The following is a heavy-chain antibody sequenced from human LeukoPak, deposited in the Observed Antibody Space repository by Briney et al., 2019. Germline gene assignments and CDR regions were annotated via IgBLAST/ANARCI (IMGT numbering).Heavy chain of an antibody. J-gene: IGHJ4*02. CDR2: IRYDGSNK. D-gene: IGHD4-17*01. Sequence: GGSLRLSCAASGFTFSNYGMHWVRQAPGKGLEWMAFIRYDGSNKYYADSVKGRFTISRDNSKNTLYLQINSLRAEDTAVYYCAKAGAYGDYVDYWGQGTLVTVSS. CDR3: AKAGAYGDYVDY. V-gene: IGHV3-30*02. CDR1: GFTFSNYG.